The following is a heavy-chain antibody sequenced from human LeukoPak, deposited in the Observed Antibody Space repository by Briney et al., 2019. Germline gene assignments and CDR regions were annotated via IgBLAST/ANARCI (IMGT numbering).Heavy chain of an antibody. J-gene: IGHJ4*02. D-gene: IGHD2-2*01. V-gene: IGHV4-30-2*01. Sequence: PSQTLSLTCTVSGGSISSGGYHWSWIRQPPGKGLEWIGYIYHSGSTYYNPSLKSRVTISVDRSKNQFSLKLSSVTAADTAVYYCARRYCSSTSCYEDYWGQGTLVTVSS. CDR2: IYHSGST. CDR1: GGSISSGGYH. CDR3: ARRYCSSTSCYEDY.